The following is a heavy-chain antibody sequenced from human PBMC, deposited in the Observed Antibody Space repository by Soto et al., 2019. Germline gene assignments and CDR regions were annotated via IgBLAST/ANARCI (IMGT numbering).Heavy chain of an antibody. D-gene: IGHD6-13*01. V-gene: IGHV4-38-2*02. CDR1: GYSISSGYY. J-gene: IGHJ4*02. Sequence: SETLSLTCTVSGYSISSGYYWGWIRQPPGKGLEWIGSIYHSGSTYYNPSLKSRVTISVDTSKNQFSLKLSSVTAADTAVDYCARVGLPDEQPNYYFDYWGQGTLVTVSS. CDR3: ARVGLPDEQPNYYFDY. CDR2: IYHSGST.